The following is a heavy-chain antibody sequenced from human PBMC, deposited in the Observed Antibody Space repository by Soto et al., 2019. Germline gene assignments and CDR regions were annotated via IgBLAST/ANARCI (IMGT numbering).Heavy chain of an antibody. CDR1: GFTFSYYA. CDR2: ISGIRDYI. CDR3: AREGVHNYNEYYFDY. Sequence: GSLRLSCAASGFTFSYYALHWVRRAPGKGLEWVSSISGIRDYIRYADSVKGRFTISRDNAKTSLYLQMNSLTAEDTAVYYCAREGVHNYNEYYFDYWGQGTLVTVSS. V-gene: IGHV3-21*06. D-gene: IGHD3-22*01. J-gene: IGHJ4*02.